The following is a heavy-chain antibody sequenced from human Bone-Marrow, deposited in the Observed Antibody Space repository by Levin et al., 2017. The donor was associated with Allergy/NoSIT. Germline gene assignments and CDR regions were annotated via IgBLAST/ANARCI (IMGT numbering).Heavy chain of an antibody. D-gene: IGHD1-14*01. J-gene: IGHJ4*02. Sequence: GGSLRLSCKGSGYSFTSYWIGWVRQMPGKGLEWMGIIYPGDSDTRYSPSFQGQVTISADKSISTAYLQWSSLKASDTAMYYCARILSQYGPRPLDYWGQGTLVTVSS. V-gene: IGHV5-51*01. CDR1: GYSFTSYW. CDR2: IYPGDSDT. CDR3: ARILSQYGPRPLDY.